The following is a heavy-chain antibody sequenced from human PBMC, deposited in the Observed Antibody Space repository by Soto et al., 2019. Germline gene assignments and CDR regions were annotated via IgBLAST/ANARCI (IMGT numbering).Heavy chain of an antibody. D-gene: IGHD1-7*01. V-gene: IGHV3-23*01. CDR3: AKGGKNYDHNWFDP. J-gene: IGHJ5*02. CDR1: GSTFSSYA. CDR2: ISGSGGST. Sequence: PVGSLRLSCAASGSTFSSYAMSWVRQAPGKGLEWVSAISGSGGSTYYADSVKGRFTISRDNSKNTLYLQMNSLRAEDTAVYYCAKGGKNYDHNWFDPWGQGTLVTVSS.